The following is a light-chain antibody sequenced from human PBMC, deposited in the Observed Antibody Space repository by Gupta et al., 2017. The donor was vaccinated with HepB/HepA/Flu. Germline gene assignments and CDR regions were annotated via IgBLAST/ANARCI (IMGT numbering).Light chain of an antibody. CDR2: SNK. CDR3: AAWDDSLTVV. CDR1: SSNIGRNT. Sequence: QSVLTQPPSASGTPGQRVTISCSGSSSNIGRNTVNWYQQRPGTAPKLLIYSNKQRPSGVPDRFSGSKSGTSASLAISGLQDEDEADYYCAAWDDSLTVVFGGGTKLTVL. J-gene: IGLJ2*01. V-gene: IGLV1-44*01.